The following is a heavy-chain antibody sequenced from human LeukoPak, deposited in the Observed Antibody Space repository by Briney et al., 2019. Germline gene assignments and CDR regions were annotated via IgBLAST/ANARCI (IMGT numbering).Heavy chain of an antibody. V-gene: IGHV3-23*01. CDR1: GFTFSSYA. J-gene: IGHJ6*02. CDR3: AKDGPYDSSGYHYYYYGMDV. Sequence: QTGGSLRLSCAASGFTFSSYAMSWVRQAPGKGLEWVSAISGSGDSTYYADSVKGRFTISRDNSKNTLYLQMNSLRAEDTAVYYCAKDGPYDSSGYHYYYYGMDVWGQGTTVTVSS. CDR2: ISGSGDST. D-gene: IGHD3-22*01.